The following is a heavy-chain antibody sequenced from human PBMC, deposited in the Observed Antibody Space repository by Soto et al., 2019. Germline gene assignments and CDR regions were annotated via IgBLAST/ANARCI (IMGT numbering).Heavy chain of an antibody. J-gene: IGHJ4*02. CDR2: IYWDDGK. CDR1: GFSLSTSGVG. V-gene: IGHV2-5*02. Sequence: PTQTLTLTCTFSGFSLSTSGVGVGWIRQPPGKALEWLALIYWDDGKRYSPSLKSRLTITKDTSKNQVVLTMTNMDPVDTATYYCAHAHRIHYYDSSGRKPRVSTEFDYWGQGTLVTGSS. D-gene: IGHD3-22*01. CDR3: AHAHRIHYYDSSGRKPRVSTEFDY.